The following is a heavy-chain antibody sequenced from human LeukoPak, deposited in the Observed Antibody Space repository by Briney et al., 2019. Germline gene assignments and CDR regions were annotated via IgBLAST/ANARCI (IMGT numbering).Heavy chain of an antibody. Sequence: SETLSLTCTVSGGSISSSSYYWGWVRQPPGKGLEWIGSIYYSGSTYYNPSLKSRVTISVDTSKNQFSLKLSSVTAADTAVYYCARPYGSSSGGAGVPGAFDIWGQGTMVTVSS. D-gene: IGHD6-6*01. CDR3: ARPYGSSSGGAGVPGAFDI. CDR1: GGSISSSSYY. V-gene: IGHV4-39*01. J-gene: IGHJ3*02. CDR2: IYYSGST.